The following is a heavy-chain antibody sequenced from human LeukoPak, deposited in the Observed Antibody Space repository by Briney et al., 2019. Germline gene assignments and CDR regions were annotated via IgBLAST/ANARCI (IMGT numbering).Heavy chain of an antibody. J-gene: IGHJ3*02. Sequence: SETLSLTCTVSGGSINTDNYYWSWIRQYPGKGLEWIGYIYYSGSTYYNPSLKSRVTISLDTSKNQFSLKLTSVTAADTAVYYCAGPWGGAFAIWGQGTMVTVSS. CDR3: AGPWGGAFAI. CDR2: IYYSGST. CDR1: GGSINTDNYY. V-gene: IGHV4-31*03. D-gene: IGHD3-16*01.